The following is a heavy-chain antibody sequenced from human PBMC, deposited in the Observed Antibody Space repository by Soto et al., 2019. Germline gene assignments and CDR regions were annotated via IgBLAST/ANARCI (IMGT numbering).Heavy chain of an antibody. CDR3: AADHYYDSRLGAFDI. J-gene: IGHJ3*02. V-gene: IGHV1-18*01. D-gene: IGHD3-10*01. CDR2: ISAYNGNT. CDR1: GYAFTSYG. Sequence: ASVKVSFKASGYAFTSYGISRVLKAPGQGLEWMGWISAYNGNTNYAQKLQERVTITSDMSTSTAYLELSSLRSEDTAVYYCAADHYYDSRLGAFDIWGQGTMVTVSS.